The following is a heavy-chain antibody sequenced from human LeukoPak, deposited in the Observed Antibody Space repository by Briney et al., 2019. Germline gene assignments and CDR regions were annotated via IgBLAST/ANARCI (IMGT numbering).Heavy chain of an antibody. V-gene: IGHV4-59*01. Sequence: SETLSLTCTVSGGSISSYYWSWIRQPPGKGLEWIGYIYYSGSTNYNPSLKSRVTISVDTSKNQFSLELSSVTAADTAVYYCARVSYNWIDYWGQGTLVTVSS. J-gene: IGHJ4*02. CDR3: ARVSYNWIDY. CDR2: IYYSGST. CDR1: GGSISSYY. D-gene: IGHD1-20*01.